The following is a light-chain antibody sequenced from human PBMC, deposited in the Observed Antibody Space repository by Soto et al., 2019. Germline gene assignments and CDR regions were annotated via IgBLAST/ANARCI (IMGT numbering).Light chain of an antibody. Sequence: QSVLTQPASVSGSPGQSITISCTGTSSDVGSYNLVSWYQQHPGKAPKLMIYEGSKRPSGVSNRFSGSKSGNTASLTISGLKAEDDADYYCCSYAGSSTYVVFGGGTQLTVL. J-gene: IGLJ2*01. CDR2: EGS. CDR3: CSYAGSSTYVV. V-gene: IGLV2-23*01. CDR1: SSDVGSYNL.